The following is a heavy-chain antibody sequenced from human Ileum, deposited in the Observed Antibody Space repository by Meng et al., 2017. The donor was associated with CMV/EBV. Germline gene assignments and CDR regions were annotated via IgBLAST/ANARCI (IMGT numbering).Heavy chain of an antibody. CDR3: AKDMGFVVLVGASH. Sequence: GESLKISCAASGCSFSTYAMSWVRQAPGKGLEWVSGISGSGGSIHYADTVKCRFTIARDNSKNTLSLKMSSLRADDTALYYCAKDMGFVVLVGASHWGQGALVTVSS. J-gene: IGHJ4*02. CDR2: ISGSGGSI. CDR1: GCSFSTYA. D-gene: IGHD2-15*01. V-gene: IGHV3-23*01.